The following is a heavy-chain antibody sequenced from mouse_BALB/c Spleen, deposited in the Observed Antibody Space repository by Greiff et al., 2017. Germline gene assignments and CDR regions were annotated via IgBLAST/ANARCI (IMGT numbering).Heavy chain of an antibody. CDR1: GFTFSSFG. CDR3: ARYGYYGSSYDYAMDY. Sequence: EVMLVESGGGLVQPGGSRKLSCAASGFTFSSFGMHWVRQAPEKGLEWVAYISSGSSTIYYADTVKGRFTISRDKPKNTLFLQMTSLRSEDTAMYYCARYGYYGSSYDYAMDYWGQGTSVTVSS. J-gene: IGHJ4*01. D-gene: IGHD1-1*01. V-gene: IGHV5-17*02. CDR2: ISSGSSTI.